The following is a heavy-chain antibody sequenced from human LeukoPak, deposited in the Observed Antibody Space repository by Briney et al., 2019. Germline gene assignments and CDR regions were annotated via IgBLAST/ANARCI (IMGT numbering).Heavy chain of an antibody. CDR3: ARGGGIVGATGDY. CDR1: GYTFTGYY. V-gene: IGHV1-2*02. CDR2: INPNSGGT. Sequence: AAVKVSLTASGYTFTGYYMHWVRQAPGQGLEWMGWINPNSGGTNYAQKFQGRVTMTKDTSISTAYMELSRLRSDDTAVYYCARGGGIVGATGDYWGQGALVTVSS. D-gene: IGHD1-26*01. J-gene: IGHJ4*02.